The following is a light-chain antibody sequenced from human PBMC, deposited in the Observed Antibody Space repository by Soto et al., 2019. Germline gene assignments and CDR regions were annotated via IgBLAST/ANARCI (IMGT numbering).Light chain of an antibody. Sequence: QSVLTQPASVSGSPGQSITISCTGTSSDVGGYNYVSWYQQHPGKAPKLMTSEVSNRPSGVSNRFSGSKSGNTASLTISGLQAEDEADYYCSSYTSSSTLYVFGTGTKVTVL. CDR2: EVS. V-gene: IGLV2-14*01. J-gene: IGLJ1*01. CDR1: SSDVGGYNY. CDR3: SSYTSSSTLYV.